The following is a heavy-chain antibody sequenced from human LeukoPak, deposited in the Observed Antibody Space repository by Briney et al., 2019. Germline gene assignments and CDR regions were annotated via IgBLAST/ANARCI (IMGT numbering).Heavy chain of an antibody. CDR3: AREGVPGGYYYGMDV. CDR2: IIPIFGTA. V-gene: IGHV1-69*13. Sequence: GASVKVSCKASGGTFSSYAISWVRQAPGQGLEWMGGIIPIFGTANYAQKFQGRVTITADESTSTAYMELSSLRSEDTAVYYCAREGVPGGYYYGMDVWGQGTTVTVSS. D-gene: IGHD3-10*01. CDR1: GGTFSSYA. J-gene: IGHJ6*02.